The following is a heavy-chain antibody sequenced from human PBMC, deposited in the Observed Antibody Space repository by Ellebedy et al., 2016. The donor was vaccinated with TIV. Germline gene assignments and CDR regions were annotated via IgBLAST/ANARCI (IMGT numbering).Heavy chain of an antibody. Sequence: AASVKVFCKASGYSFTNYGIVWVRQAPGQGLEWMGWISGSSGNTRYSKKLQGRVTMTTDTSASTAYLSLRSLRSDDTAVYYCARGGSAAASGTVDYWGQGTLVTVSS. CDR1: GYSFTNYG. CDR3: ARGGSAAASGTVDY. J-gene: IGHJ4*02. CDR2: ISGSSGNT. V-gene: IGHV1-18*01. D-gene: IGHD3-10*01.